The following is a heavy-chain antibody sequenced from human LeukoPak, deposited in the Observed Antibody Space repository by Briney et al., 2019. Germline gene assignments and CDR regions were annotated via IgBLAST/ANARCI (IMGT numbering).Heavy chain of an antibody. V-gene: IGHV4-59*01. Sequence: PSETLSLTCAVYGGPFSGYYWSWIRQPPRQGLEWIGYIYYSGSTNYNPSLKSRVTISVETSKHQFSLKLSSVTAADTAVYYCARGKVGAPAPFQHWGQGTLVTVSS. CDR2: IYYSGST. J-gene: IGHJ1*01. CDR1: GGPFSGYY. D-gene: IGHD1-26*01. CDR3: ARGKVGAPAPFQH.